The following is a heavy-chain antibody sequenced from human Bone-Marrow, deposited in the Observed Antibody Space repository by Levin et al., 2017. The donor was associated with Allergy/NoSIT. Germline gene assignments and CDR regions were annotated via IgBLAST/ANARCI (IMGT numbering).Heavy chain of an antibody. J-gene: IGHJ4*02. CDR1: GGSIRSAGYH. V-gene: IGHV4-31*03. D-gene: IGHD1-1*01. Sequence: SETLSLTCTVSGGSIRSAGYHWTWIRQYPGKGLEWIGYISYRGSTYFNPSLKSRLAMSIDTSEQHFSLNLTSVSAADTAIYYCARLDGYSFDYWGQGALVTVSS. CDR3: ARLDGYSFDY. CDR2: ISYRGST.